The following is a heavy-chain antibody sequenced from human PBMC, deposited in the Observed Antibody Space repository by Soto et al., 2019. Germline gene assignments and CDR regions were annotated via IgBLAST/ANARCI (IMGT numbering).Heavy chain of an antibody. V-gene: IGHV3-7*01. J-gene: IGHJ3*01. CDR3: VRSQSAAYHA. Sequence: EVQLVESGGGLVQPGGSLTLSCAASGFTFSSFWMTWVRQAPGKGLEWVANIKQDGSAKNYVDSVEGRFTVSRDNAKNSLYLQMNSLRVEDPAVYYCVRSQSAAYHAWGQGTMVIVSS. D-gene: IGHD3-3*01. CDR2: IKQDGSAK. CDR1: GFTFSSFW.